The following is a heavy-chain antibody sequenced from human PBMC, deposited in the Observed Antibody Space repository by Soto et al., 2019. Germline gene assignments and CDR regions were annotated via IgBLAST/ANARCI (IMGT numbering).Heavy chain of an antibody. CDR3: AREISGGGTLNWFDP. Sequence: QVQLMQSAAEVKKPGASVKVSCKASGYNFSDYYIHWVRQAPGQGLEWLGWVSPKSGGTNYAQKFKGRVTMTRDTSSNTVYMDLSGLKSDDTAVFYCAREISGGGTLNWFDPWGQGTLVTVSS. CDR2: VSPKSGGT. J-gene: IGHJ5*02. V-gene: IGHV1-2*02. D-gene: IGHD2-8*02. CDR1: GYNFSDYY.